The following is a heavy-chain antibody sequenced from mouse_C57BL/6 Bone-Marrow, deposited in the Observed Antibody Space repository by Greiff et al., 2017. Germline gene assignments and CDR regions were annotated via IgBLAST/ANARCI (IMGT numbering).Heavy chain of an antibody. CDR3: AKLLPSRTTDGMDY. CDR1: GYTFTSYW. J-gene: IGHJ4*01. CDR2: LDPYSGST. D-gene: IGHD1-1*01. V-gene: IGHV1-64*01. Sequence: QVQLKQPGAELVKPGASVKLSCKASGYTFTSYWMHWVKQRPGQGLEWIGMLDPYSGSTNYNEKFKGKATLTVDKSSSTAYMQLSSLTSEDSAVYYCAKLLPSRTTDGMDYWGQGTSVTVSS.